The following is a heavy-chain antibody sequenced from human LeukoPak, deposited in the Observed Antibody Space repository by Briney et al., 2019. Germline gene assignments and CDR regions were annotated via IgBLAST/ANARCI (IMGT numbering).Heavy chain of an antibody. CDR3: ARVAPYGSGSYYNPPCDY. J-gene: IGHJ4*02. Sequence: GGSLRLSCAASGFTFDDYGMSWVRQAPGKGLEWVSGINWNGGSTGYADSVKGRFTISRDNAKNSLYLQMNSLRAEDTALYHCARVAPYGSGSYYNPPCDYWGQGTLVTVSS. D-gene: IGHD3-10*01. CDR2: INWNGGST. CDR1: GFTFDDYG. V-gene: IGHV3-20*01.